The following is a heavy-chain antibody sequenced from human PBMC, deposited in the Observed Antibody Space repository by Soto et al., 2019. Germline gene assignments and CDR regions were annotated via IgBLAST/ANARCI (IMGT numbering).Heavy chain of an antibody. D-gene: IGHD3-22*01. CDR3: AKDREESGYYPYYLDY. Sequence: QVQMVESGGGVVQPGRSLRLSCAASGFTFSTYGMHWVRQAPGKGLEWVAFISYDGTNKYYADSVEGRFTISRDNSDNTLYLQVNSLRAEDTAVYFCAKDREESGYYPYYLDYWGPGTLVTVSS. V-gene: IGHV3-30*18. CDR2: ISYDGTNK. CDR1: GFTFSTYG. J-gene: IGHJ4*02.